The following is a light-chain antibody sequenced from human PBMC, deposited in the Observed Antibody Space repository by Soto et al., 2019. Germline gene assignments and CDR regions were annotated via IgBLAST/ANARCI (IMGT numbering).Light chain of an antibody. Sequence: EVVLTQSPATLSLSPGARATLSCRASQTVPSYLAWYQQKPGQSPRLLIYDISNRATGIPARFSGSGSGTDFTLTISSLEPEDSATYYCQQRSTSPRNTFGQGTKLEI. J-gene: IGKJ2*01. CDR3: QQRSTSPRNT. CDR1: QTVPSY. CDR2: DIS. V-gene: IGKV3-11*01.